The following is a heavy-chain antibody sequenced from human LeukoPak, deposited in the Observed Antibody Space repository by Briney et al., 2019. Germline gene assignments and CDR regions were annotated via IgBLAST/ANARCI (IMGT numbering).Heavy chain of an antibody. CDR1: GGSISSGDYY. D-gene: IGHD3-10*01. CDR3: ARLSWRFGELFSRPRYYFDY. J-gene: IGHJ4*02. Sequence: PSQTLSLTCTVSGGSISSGDYYWSWIRRPPGKGLEWIGYIYYSGSTYYNPSLKSRVTISVDTSKNQFSLKLSSVTAADTAVYYCARLSWRFGELFSRPRYYFDYWGQGTLVTVSS. V-gene: IGHV4-30-4*08. CDR2: IYYSGST.